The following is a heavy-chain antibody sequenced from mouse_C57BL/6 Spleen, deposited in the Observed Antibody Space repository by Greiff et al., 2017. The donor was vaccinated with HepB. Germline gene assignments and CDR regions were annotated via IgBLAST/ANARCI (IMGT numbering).Heavy chain of an antibody. CDR3: ARNYGNYFDV. D-gene: IGHD2-1*01. Sequence: EVKLMESGGGLVKPGGSLKLSCAASGFTFSDYGMHWVRQAPEKGLEWVAYISSGSSTIYYADTVKGRFTISRDNAKNTLFLQMTSLRSEDTAMYYCARNYGNYFDVWGTGTTVTVSS. CDR1: GFTFSDYG. J-gene: IGHJ1*03. V-gene: IGHV5-17*01. CDR2: ISSGSSTI.